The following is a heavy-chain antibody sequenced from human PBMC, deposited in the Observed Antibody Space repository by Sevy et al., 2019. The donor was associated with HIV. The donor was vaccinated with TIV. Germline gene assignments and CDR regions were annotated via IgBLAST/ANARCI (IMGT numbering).Heavy chain of an antibody. CDR2: IYSYGET. V-gene: IGHV4-39*01. D-gene: IGHD6-13*01. J-gene: IGHJ3*02. CDR1: GASIRDSSYY. Sequence: SETLSLTCTVSGASIRDSSYYWAWIRQPPGKGLEWIGNIYSYGETYSTSSLKSRVTISVYTSKNQFSLSLTSVTAADTAIYFCARSMEQQLDAFDIWGQGTMVTVSS. CDR3: ARSMEQQLDAFDI.